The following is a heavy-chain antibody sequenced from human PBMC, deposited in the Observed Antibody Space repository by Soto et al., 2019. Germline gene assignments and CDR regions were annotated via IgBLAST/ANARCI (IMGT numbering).Heavy chain of an antibody. J-gene: IGHJ6*03. V-gene: IGHV1-69*02. D-gene: IGHD3-10*01. CDR1: GDIFSNYT. Sequence: QVQLVQSGAEVKKPGSSVRVSCKASGDIFSNYTISWVRQAPGQGLEWMGRIIPILDVANYPLRFQGRVPITADKSTSTVYLELSSLRSEDTAICYCARVKTDSGSYEGDDYMHVWGKGTRVTVSS. CDR3: ARVKTDSGSYEGDDYMHV. CDR2: IIPILDVA.